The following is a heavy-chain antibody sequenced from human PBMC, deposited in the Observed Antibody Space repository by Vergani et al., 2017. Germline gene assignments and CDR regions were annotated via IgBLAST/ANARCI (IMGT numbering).Heavy chain of an antibody. V-gene: IGHV3-30*01. CDR1: GFTFSSYA. D-gene: IGHD2-2*01. CDR2: ISYDGSNK. J-gene: IGHJ6*02. CDR3: ARDALGYCSSTSCYFSNYYYGMDV. Sequence: QVQLVESGGGVVQPGRSLRLSCAASGFTFSSYAMHWVRQAPGKGLEWVAVISYDGSNKYYADSVKGRFTISRDNSKNTLYLQMNSLRAEDTAVYYCARDALGYCSSTSCYFSNYYYGMDVWGQGTTVTVSS.